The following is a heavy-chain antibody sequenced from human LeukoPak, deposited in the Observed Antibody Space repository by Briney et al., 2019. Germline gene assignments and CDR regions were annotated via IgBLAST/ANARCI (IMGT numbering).Heavy chain of an antibody. CDR2: ISAYNGNT. V-gene: IGHV1-18*01. Sequence: ASVKVSCKASGYTFTSYGISWVRQAPGQGLEWMGWISAYNGNTNYAQKLQGRVTMTTDTSTSTAYMELRSLRSEDTAVYYCARFSPYSSSWSRFFDYWGQGTLVTVSS. D-gene: IGHD6-13*01. CDR3: ARFSPYSSSWSRFFDY. J-gene: IGHJ4*02. CDR1: GYTFTSYG.